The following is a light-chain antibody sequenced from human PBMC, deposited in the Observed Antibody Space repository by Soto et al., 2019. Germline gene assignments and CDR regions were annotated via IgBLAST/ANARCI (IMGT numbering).Light chain of an antibody. Sequence: DSQMTQYPSTLSASVGDRVTITCRASQSISSWLAWYQQKPGKAPKLLISKASTLQSGVPPRFSGSRSGTQFTLTISSLQPDDFAPYYCQQSESYPMTFGGGTKVEIK. CDR3: QQSESYPMT. CDR1: QSISSW. CDR2: KAS. V-gene: IGKV1-5*03. J-gene: IGKJ4*01.